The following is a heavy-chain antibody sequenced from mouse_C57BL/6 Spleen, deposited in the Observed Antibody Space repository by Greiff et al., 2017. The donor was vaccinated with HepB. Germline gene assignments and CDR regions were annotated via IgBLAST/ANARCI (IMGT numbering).Heavy chain of an antibody. CDR3: ALYYYGSTLYAMDY. CDR1: GYTFTSYW. V-gene: IGHV1-69*01. D-gene: IGHD1-1*01. J-gene: IGHJ4*01. CDR2: IDPSDSYT. Sequence: QVQLQQPGAELVMPGASVKLSCKASGYTFTSYWMHWVKQRPGQGLEWIGEIDPSDSYTNYNQKFKGKSTLTVDKSSSTAYMQLSSLTSEDSAVYYCALYYYGSTLYAMDYWGQGTSVTVSS.